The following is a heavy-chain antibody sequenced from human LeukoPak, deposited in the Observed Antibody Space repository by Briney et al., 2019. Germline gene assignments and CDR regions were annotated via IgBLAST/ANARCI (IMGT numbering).Heavy chain of an antibody. D-gene: IGHD3-3*01. CDR2: INHSGST. V-gene: IGHV4-34*01. J-gene: IGHJ5*02. CDR1: SGSFSGYY. Sequence: SETLSLTCAVYSGSFSGYYWSWIRQPPGKGLEWIGEINHSGSTNYNPSLKSRVTISVDTSKNQFSLKLSSVTAADTAVYYCARRGRITIFGVEPTNWFDPWGQGTLVTVSS. CDR3: ARRGRITIFGVEPTNWFDP.